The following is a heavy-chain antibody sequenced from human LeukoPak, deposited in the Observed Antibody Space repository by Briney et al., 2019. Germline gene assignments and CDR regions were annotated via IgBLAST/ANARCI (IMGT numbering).Heavy chain of an antibody. V-gene: IGHV1-24*01. D-gene: IGHD6-19*01. CDR3: ATLAPTRYSSGWYLSRFDC. CDR1: GYTFTGYY. J-gene: IGHJ4*02. CDR2: FDPEDGET. Sequence: GASVKVSCKASGYTFTGYYMHWVRQAPGKGLEWMGGFDPEDGETIYAQRFQGRVATTEDTSTDTAHMELSSLRSEDTAMYYCATLAPTRYSSGWYLSRFDCWGQGTLVTVSS.